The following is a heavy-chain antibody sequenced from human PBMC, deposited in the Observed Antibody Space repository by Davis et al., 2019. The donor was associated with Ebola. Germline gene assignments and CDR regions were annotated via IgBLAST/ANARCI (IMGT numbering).Heavy chain of an antibody. V-gene: IGHV3-33*01. CDR3: ARDLTMVQGVIDY. CDR1: GFTFSSYG. Sequence: GESLKISCAASGFTFSSYGMHWVRQAPGKGLEWVAVIWYDGSNKYYADSVKGRFTISRDNSKNTLYLQMNSLRAEDTAVHYCARDLTMVQGVIDYWGQGTLVTVSS. J-gene: IGHJ4*02. CDR2: IWYDGSNK. D-gene: IGHD3-10*01.